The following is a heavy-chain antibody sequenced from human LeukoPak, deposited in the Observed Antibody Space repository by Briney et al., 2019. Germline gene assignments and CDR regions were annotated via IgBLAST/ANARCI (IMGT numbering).Heavy chain of an antibody. V-gene: IGHV1-8*01. CDR2: MNPNSGNT. CDR3: ARGWEQVYAGFFGY. J-gene: IGHJ4*02. CDR1: GYTFTSYD. Sequence: ASVKVSCKASGYTFTSYDINWVRQATGQGLEWMGWMNPNSGNTGYAQKFQGRVTMTRNTSISTAYMELSSLRSEDTAVYYCARGWEQVYAGFFGYWGQGTLVTVSS. D-gene: IGHD2-8*01.